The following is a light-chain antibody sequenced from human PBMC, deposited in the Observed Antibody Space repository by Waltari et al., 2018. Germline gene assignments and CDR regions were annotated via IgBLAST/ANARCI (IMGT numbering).Light chain of an antibody. Sequence: DIQLTQSPSFLSASVRDRVTITCRASPGISNYLAWYQQKPGKAPKLLIYPASTLQSGVPSRFSGSGSGTEFSLTISSLQPEDFATYYCQQLNSYPLTFGGGTKVEIK. CDR2: PAS. J-gene: IGKJ4*01. CDR1: PGISNY. CDR3: QQLNSYPLT. V-gene: IGKV1-9*01.